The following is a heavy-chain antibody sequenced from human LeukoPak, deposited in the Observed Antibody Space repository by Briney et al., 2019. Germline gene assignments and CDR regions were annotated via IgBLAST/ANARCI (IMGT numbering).Heavy chain of an antibody. D-gene: IGHD1-26*01. V-gene: IGHV3-23*01. CDR3: AKVIIRWELATGFDY. J-gene: IGHJ4*02. Sequence: GGSLRLSCAAAGFTFSSYAMSWVRQTPGKGLEWVSTVSSSGDNTYYADSVKGRFTISRDNSKNTLYLQMNSLRAEDTAVYYCAKVIIRWELATGFDYWGQGTLVTVSS. CDR1: GFTFSSYA. CDR2: VSSSGDNT.